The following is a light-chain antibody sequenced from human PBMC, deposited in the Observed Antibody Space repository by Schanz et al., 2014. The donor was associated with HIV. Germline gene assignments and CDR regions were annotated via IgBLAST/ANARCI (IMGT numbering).Light chain of an antibody. Sequence: QSALTQPPSASGSPGQSVTISCTGTSSDVGDYNYVSWYQQHPGKAPKIMIFEVSKRPSGVPDRFSGSKSGNTASLTVSGLQAEDEADYYCCSYAGSYTWVFGGGTKLTVL. CDR3: CSYAGSYTWV. CDR2: EVS. V-gene: IGLV2-8*01. CDR1: SSDVGDYNY. J-gene: IGLJ3*02.